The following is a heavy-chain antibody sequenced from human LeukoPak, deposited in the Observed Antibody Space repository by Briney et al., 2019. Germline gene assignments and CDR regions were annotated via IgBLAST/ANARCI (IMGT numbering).Heavy chain of an antibody. CDR2: ISSTSNYI. Sequence: GGSLRLSCAVSGFNFNTYSMNWVRQAPGKGPEWVSSISSTSNYIHYAESVKGRFAVSRDNAKNSLYLQMNSLRADDTAVYYCARAGDILLVSYFHYYGMDVWGQGTTVIVSS. V-gene: IGHV3-21*01. CDR1: GFNFNTYS. D-gene: IGHD7-27*01. CDR3: ARAGDILLVSYFHYYGMDV. J-gene: IGHJ6*02.